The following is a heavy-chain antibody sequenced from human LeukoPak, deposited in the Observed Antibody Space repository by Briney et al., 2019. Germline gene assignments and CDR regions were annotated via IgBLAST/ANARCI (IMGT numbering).Heavy chain of an antibody. Sequence: SETLSLTCTVSAGSISSYYWSWIRQPPGKGLEWIGYIYYSGSTNYNPSLKSRVTISVDTSKNQFSLKLSSVTAADTAVYYCARGSVVRKGDYYYGMDVWGQGTTVTVSS. D-gene: IGHD2-15*01. CDR3: ARGSVVRKGDYYYGMDV. CDR1: AGSISSYY. CDR2: IYYSGST. V-gene: IGHV4-59*01. J-gene: IGHJ6*02.